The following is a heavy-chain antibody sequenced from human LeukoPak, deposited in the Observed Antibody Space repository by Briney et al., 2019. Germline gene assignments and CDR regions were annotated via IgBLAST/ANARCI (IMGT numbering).Heavy chain of an antibody. CDR2: ISSNGGST. CDR1: GFTFSSYA. CDR3: ARDLNTAMVTYYMDV. V-gene: IGHV3-64*01. Sequence: GGSLRLSCAASGFTFSSYAMHWVRQAPGKGLKYVSAISSNGGSTYYANSVKGRFTISRDNSKNTLYLQMGSLRAEDMAVYYCARDLNTAMVTYYMDVWGKGTTVTVSS. J-gene: IGHJ6*03. D-gene: IGHD5-18*01.